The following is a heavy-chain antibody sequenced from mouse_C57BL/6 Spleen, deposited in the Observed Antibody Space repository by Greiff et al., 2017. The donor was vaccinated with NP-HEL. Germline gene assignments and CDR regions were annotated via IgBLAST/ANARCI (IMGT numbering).Heavy chain of an antibody. CDR1: GFTFSDYY. D-gene: IGHD2-1*01. Sequence: EVMLVESGGGLVQPGGSLKLSCAASGFTFSDYYMYWVRQTPEKRLEWVAYISNGGGSTYYPDTVKGRFTISRDNAKNTLYLQMSRLKSEDTAMYYCARRRNYEDYYAMDYWGQGTSVTVSS. J-gene: IGHJ4*01. CDR3: ARRRNYEDYYAMDY. V-gene: IGHV5-12*01. CDR2: ISNGGGST.